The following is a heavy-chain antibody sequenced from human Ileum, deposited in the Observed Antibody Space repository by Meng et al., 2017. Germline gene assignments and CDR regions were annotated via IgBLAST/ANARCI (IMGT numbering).Heavy chain of an antibody. Sequence: SETLSLTCTVPGGSISSYYWSWIRQPAGKGLEWIGRIYTSGSTNYNPSLKSRVTMSVDTSKNQFSLKLSSVTAADTAVYYCARESGRYCSGGSCYYHDAFDIWGQGTMVTVSS. V-gene: IGHV4-4*07. CDR3: ARESGRYCSGGSCYYHDAFDI. CDR1: GGSISSYY. J-gene: IGHJ3*02. D-gene: IGHD2-15*01. CDR2: IYTSGST.